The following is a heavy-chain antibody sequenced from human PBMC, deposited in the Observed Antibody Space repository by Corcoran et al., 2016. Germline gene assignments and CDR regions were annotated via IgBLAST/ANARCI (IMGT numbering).Heavy chain of an antibody. CDR1: GGSISSGGYY. CDR2: IYYSGIT. D-gene: IGHD2-21*01. Sequence: QVQLQESGPGLVKPSQTLSLTCTVSGGSISSGGYYWSWIRQHPGKGLEWIGYIYYSGITYSNPSLKSRVTISVDTSKNQFSLKLSSVTAADTAVYYCARVGGGDGYALHWGQGTLVTVSS. CDR3: ARVGGGDGYALH. V-gene: IGHV4-31*03. J-gene: IGHJ4*02.